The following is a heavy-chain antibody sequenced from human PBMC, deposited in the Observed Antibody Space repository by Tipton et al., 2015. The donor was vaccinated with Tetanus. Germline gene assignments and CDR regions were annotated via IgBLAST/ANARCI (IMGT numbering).Heavy chain of an antibody. J-gene: IGHJ3*02. CDR3: ARSAGLFGEFLREGHAFDI. Sequence: TLSLTCTVSGASITSNSHFWGWIRQPPGKGLEWIGSVYYSGSSYYSRSLKSQVTISIDTSKKQVSLRLSSVTAADTAVYFCARSAGLFGEFLREGHAFDIWGRGTMVTVSS. CDR1: GASITSNSHF. D-gene: IGHD3-10*01. V-gene: IGHV4-39*01. CDR2: VYYSGSS.